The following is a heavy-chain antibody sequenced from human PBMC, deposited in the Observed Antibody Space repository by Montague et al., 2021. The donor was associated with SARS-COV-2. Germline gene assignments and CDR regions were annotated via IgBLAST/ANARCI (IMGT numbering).Heavy chain of an antibody. CDR2: IYASGST. Sequence: TLSLTCTVSGCSISSGSYYWSWIRQPAGKGLEWIGRIYASGSTNYNPSLKSRVTISVDTSKNQFSLKLSSVTAADTAVYYCASADFWGGYLYFDYWGQGTLVTVSS. CDR1: GCSISSGSYY. CDR3: ASADFWGGYLYFDY. D-gene: IGHD3-3*01. V-gene: IGHV4-61*02. J-gene: IGHJ4*02.